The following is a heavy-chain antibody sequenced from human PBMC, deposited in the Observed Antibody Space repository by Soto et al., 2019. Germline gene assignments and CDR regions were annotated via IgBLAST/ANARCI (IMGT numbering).Heavy chain of an antibody. J-gene: IGHJ6*02. Sequence: PSETLSLTCVVSGFTSNDYWGWMRQPPGKGLEWIGSVYHSGITYYNPSLKGRVAISIDRSNSQFSLRLNSVTGADTAMYYCARLRRSHFDMDVWGQGTTVTVSS. V-gene: IGHV4-38-2*01. CDR3: ARLRRSHFDMDV. D-gene: IGHD4-17*01. CDR2: VYHSGIT. CDR1: GFTSNDY.